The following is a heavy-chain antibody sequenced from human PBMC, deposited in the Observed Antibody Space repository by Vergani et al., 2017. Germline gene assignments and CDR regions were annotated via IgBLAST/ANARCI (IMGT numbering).Heavy chain of an antibody. CDR2: IIPILGIA. Sequence: QVQLVQSGAEVKKPGASVKVSCKASGYTFTSYYMHWVRQAPGQGLEWMGRIIPILGIANYAQKFQGRVTITADKSTSTAYMELSSLRSEDTAVYYCARDPPRPVVDQLLTWGQGTMVTVSS. CDR3: ARDPPRPVVDQLLT. J-gene: IGHJ3*01. V-gene: IGHV1-69*09. CDR1: GYTFTSYY. D-gene: IGHD2-15*01.